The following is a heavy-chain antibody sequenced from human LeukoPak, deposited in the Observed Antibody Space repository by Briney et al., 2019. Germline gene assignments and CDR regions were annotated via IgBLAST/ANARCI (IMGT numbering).Heavy chain of an antibody. Sequence: GGSLRLSCAVSGFTFKLYWMHWVSQAPGKGPVWVSRINDDGSDTTYADSVKGRFTISRDDAKNMLFLQMNSLRAEDTAVYYCVRGGPSTWSWGQGTLVTVSS. J-gene: IGHJ5*02. CDR1: GFTFKLYW. D-gene: IGHD2-15*01. V-gene: IGHV3-74*01. CDR2: INDDGSDT. CDR3: VRGGPSTWS.